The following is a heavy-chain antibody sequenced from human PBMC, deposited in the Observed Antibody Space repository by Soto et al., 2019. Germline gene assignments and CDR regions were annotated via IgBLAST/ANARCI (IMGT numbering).Heavy chain of an antibody. J-gene: IGHJ4*02. D-gene: IGHD6-13*01. Sequence: QLQLQESGPGLVKPSETLSLTCSVSGGSISSTTYYWGWIRQPPGKGLEWIGSMYHFGSTYYNPSLKSRVSISADTSKNQVSLKLTSVTAADTAVYYCARCHRSSSWSWCYWGQGNLVTVSS. CDR2: MYHFGST. CDR1: GGSISSTTYY. CDR3: ARCHRSSSWSWCY. V-gene: IGHV4-39*01.